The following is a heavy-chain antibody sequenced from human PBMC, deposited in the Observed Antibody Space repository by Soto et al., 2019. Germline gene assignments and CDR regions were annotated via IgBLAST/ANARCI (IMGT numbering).Heavy chain of an antibody. CDR1: GFTLSDHY. D-gene: IGHD1-26*01. CDR2: TRNKANNYIT. CDR3: GRWTSGSPDC. V-gene: IGHV3-72*01. Sequence: EVQLVESGGGLVPPGGSLRLSCAASGFTLSDHYMDWVGQAPGKGLEWLGRTRNKANNYITEYATSVKGRFTISRDDSKNSVYLQLNSLKSEDTAVYYCGRWTSGSPDCWGQGTLVTVSS. J-gene: IGHJ4*02.